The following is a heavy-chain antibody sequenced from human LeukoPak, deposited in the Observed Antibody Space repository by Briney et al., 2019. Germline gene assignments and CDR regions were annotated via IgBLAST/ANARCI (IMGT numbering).Heavy chain of an antibody. J-gene: IGHJ5*02. V-gene: IGHV4-30-4*01. Sequence: SQTLSLTCTVAGGSISSDDYYWSWIRQPPGKGLEWIGYIYYSGSNHYTPSLKSRVTISVDTSRNQFSLKLSSVTAADTAVYYCARLYYYDSRWTFDNWFDPWGQGTLVTVSS. CDR1: GGSISSDDYY. D-gene: IGHD3-22*01. CDR2: IYYSGSN. CDR3: ARLYYYDSRWTFDNWFDP.